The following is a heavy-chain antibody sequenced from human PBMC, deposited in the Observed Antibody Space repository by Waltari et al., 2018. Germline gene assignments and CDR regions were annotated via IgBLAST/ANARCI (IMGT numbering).Heavy chain of an antibody. CDR2: INAGNGNT. D-gene: IGHD1-1*01. V-gene: IGHV1-3*01. J-gene: IGHJ4*02. CDR3: AADRDDTGFDY. CDR1: GYTFTSYA. Sequence: QVQLVQSGAEVKKPGASVKVSCKASGYTFTSYAMHWVRQAPGQRLEWMGWINAGNGNTKYSQKFQGRVTMTEDTSTDTAYMELSSLTSEDTAMYYCAADRDDTGFDYWGQGTLVTVSS.